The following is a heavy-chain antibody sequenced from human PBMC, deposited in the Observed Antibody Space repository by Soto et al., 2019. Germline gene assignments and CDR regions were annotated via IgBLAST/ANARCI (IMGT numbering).Heavy chain of an antibody. Sequence: QITLKESGPTLVKPTQTLTLTCTFSGFSLRSTRMAVGWIRQPPGKALEWLALIYWDDDKRYSPFPKSRLTITKDTSKNQVVLTMSNMDPVDTARYYCAHIVVAGLGYYFDYWGQGTLVTVSS. CDR1: GFSLRSTRMA. V-gene: IGHV2-5*02. J-gene: IGHJ4*02. D-gene: IGHD6-19*01. CDR2: IYWDDDK. CDR3: AHIVVAGLGYYFDY.